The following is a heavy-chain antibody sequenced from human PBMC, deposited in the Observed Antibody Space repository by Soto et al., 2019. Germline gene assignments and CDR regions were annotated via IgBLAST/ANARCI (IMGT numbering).Heavy chain of an antibody. Sequence: EVQLLESGGGLTQPGGSLRLSCTASGFTFTDYAMHWVRQVPGKRLEWVSGITGSGLTTYYSHFAKGRFTISRDNSKSTLFLQMNSPRDENSVLSYCAKSATVTRNWGPGA. J-gene: IGHJ4*02. D-gene: IGHD4-17*01. V-gene: IGHV3-23*01. CDR2: ITGSGLTT. CDR1: GFTFTDYA. CDR3: AKSATVTRN.